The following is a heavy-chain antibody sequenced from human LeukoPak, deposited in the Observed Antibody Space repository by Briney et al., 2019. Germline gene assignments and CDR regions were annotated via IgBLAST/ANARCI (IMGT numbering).Heavy chain of an antibody. CDR2: ITAFNGNT. V-gene: IGHV1-18*01. CDR3: ARDWKMYYDLLTGKTPFDI. J-gene: IGHJ3*02. CDR1: GFTFSTYG. D-gene: IGHD3-9*01. Sequence: ASVKVSCKASGFTFSTYGITWVRQAPGQGLEWMGWITAFNGNTDSAQKFQDRLTLTTDASTSTAYMELRSLRSDDTAVYYCARDWKMYYDLLTGKTPFDIWGQGTMVTVSS.